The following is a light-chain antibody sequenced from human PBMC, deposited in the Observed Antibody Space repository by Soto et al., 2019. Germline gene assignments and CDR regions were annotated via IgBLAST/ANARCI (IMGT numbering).Light chain of an antibody. CDR1: SSNVGRYKY. CDR2: DVT. CDR3: CSYAGTYTYV. Sequence: QLVLTQPRSVSGSPGQSVTISCTGTSSNVGRYKYVSWYQHHPGKAPKLMIYDVTMRPSGVPDRFSGSKSGNTASLTISGLQAEDEADYYCCSYAGTYTYVFGTGTKLTVL. J-gene: IGLJ1*01. V-gene: IGLV2-11*01.